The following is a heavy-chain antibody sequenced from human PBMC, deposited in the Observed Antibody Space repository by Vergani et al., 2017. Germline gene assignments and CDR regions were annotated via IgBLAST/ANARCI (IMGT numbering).Heavy chain of an antibody. CDR3: ARGASYFDSGGDVDT. V-gene: IGHV1-69*13. J-gene: IGHJ5*02. D-gene: IGHD2-21*01. CDR2: MIPTFDSK. CDR1: GDPFSNYA. Sequence: QVQLLQSGAAVRKPGSSVTVSCKASGDPFSNYAITWVRQAPGQGLQWMGRMIPTFDSKNYAPRFQGRVTLTADASASTAYMELTSLTSEDTAVYFCARGASYFDSGGDVDTWGQGTLVTVS.